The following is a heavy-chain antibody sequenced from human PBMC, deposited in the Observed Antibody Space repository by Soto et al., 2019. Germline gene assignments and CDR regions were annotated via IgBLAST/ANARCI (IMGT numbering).Heavy chain of an antibody. Sequence: QVQLVQSGAEVKKPGASVTVSCKASGYTFSSYHISWVRQAPGQGLEWLGWISAYNGYTNYAKKLQGRVTMTTDTTTSTAYMDLRSLRSDDTAVYYCARDWPPTDYWGQGTLVTVSS. CDR1: GYTFSSYH. V-gene: IGHV1-18*01. J-gene: IGHJ4*02. CDR3: ARDWPPTDY. CDR2: ISAYNGYT.